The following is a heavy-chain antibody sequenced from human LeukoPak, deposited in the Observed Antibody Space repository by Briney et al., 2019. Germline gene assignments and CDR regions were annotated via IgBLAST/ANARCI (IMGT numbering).Heavy chain of an antibody. CDR1: GFTFSGSA. V-gene: IGHV3-73*01. D-gene: IGHD5-12*01. Sequence: GGSLRLSCAASGFTFSGSAMHWVRQASGKGLEWVGRIRSKSNSYATAYTASGKGSFTISRDDSKNTAYLQMNSLKTEDTAVYYCTCRPPHAGYADAYYYYYMDVWGKGTTVTVSS. J-gene: IGHJ6*03. CDR2: IRSKSNSYAT. CDR3: TCRPPHAGYADAYYYYYMDV.